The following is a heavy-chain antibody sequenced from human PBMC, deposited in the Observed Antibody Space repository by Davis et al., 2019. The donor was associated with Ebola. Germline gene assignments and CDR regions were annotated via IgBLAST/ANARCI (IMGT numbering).Heavy chain of an antibody. CDR1: GFTFSSYA. V-gene: IGHV3-23*01. J-gene: IGHJ6*03. D-gene: IGHD2-15*01. Sequence: GESLKISCAASGFTFSSYAMSWVRQAPGKGLEWVSAISGSGGSTYYADSVKGRFTISRDNSKNTLYLQMNSLRAEDTAVYYCGKAGGYYYYMDVWGKGTTVTVSS. CDR3: GKAGGYYYYMDV. CDR2: ISGSGGST.